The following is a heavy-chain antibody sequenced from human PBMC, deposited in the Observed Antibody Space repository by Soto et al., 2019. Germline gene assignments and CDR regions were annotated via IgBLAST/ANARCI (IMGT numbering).Heavy chain of an antibody. J-gene: IGHJ6*02. Sequence: QMQLVQSGAEVKKTGSSVKVSCKASGYTFTYRYLHWVRQAPGQALEWMGWITPFNGNTNYAQKFQDRVTITRDRSMSTAYMELSSLRSEDTAMYYCASYGPQGGMDVWGQGTTVTVSS. CDR1: GYTFTYRY. CDR3: ASYGPQGGMDV. CDR2: ITPFNGNT. V-gene: IGHV1-45*02.